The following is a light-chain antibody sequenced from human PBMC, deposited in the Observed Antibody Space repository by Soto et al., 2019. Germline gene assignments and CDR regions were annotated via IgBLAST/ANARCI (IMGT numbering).Light chain of an antibody. J-gene: IGLJ1*01. Sequence: QSALTQPASVSGSPGQSITISCAGTRSDIGSYNLVSWYQQHPGKAPRLMIFEGGKRPSGVSNRFSGSKSGSTASLTISGFQAADEADYYCCSYAGSNTYAFGTGTKLNVL. CDR2: EGG. V-gene: IGLV2-23*01. CDR1: RSDIGSYNL. CDR3: CSYAGSNTYA.